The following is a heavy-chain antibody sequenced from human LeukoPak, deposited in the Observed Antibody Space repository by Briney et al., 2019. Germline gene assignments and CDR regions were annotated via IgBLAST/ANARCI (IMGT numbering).Heavy chain of an antibody. Sequence: SGGSLRLSCAASGNYWMHWVRQAPGKGLVWVSHINSDGSWTSYADSVKGRFTIPKDNAKNTVYLQMNNLRAEDTAVYYCVSFYETYWGQGTLVTVSS. V-gene: IGHV3-74*01. CDR3: VSFYETY. J-gene: IGHJ4*02. CDR2: INSDGSWT. CDR1: GNYW. D-gene: IGHD2-2*01.